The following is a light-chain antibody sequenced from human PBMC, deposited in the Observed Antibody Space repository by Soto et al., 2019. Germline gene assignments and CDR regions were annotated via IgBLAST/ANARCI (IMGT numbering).Light chain of an antibody. V-gene: IGKV1-5*03. J-gene: IGKJ2*01. CDR3: QQYNSYPYT. Sequence: DIQMTQSPSTLSASVGDRVTITCRASQSISSWLAWYQEKPGKAPKLLIYKASSLESGVPSRFSGSGSGTEFTLTISSLQPDDFATYYCQQYNSYPYTFGQGTKLEIK. CDR2: KAS. CDR1: QSISSW.